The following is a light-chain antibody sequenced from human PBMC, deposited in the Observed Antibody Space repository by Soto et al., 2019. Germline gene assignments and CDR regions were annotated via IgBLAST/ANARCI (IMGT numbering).Light chain of an antibody. Sequence: EIVLTQSPGTLSLSPGERATLSCRASQSVSSSNLAWYQQKPGQAPRLLIYGASSRATGTPDRFSGSGSGTDFTLTISRLEPEDFVVYYCQQYGTSPRTFGQGTKVDIK. CDR3: QQYGTSPRT. J-gene: IGKJ1*01. V-gene: IGKV3-20*01. CDR2: GAS. CDR1: QSVSSSN.